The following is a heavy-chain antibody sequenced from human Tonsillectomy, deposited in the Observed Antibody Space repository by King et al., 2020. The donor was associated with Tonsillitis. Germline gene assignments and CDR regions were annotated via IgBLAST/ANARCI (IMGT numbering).Heavy chain of an antibody. CDR3: AKDRFNSGWYGADYYYGMDV. J-gene: IGHJ6*02. V-gene: IGHV3-30*02. CDR2: IQYDGSNK. CDR1: GFSFSNYG. D-gene: IGHD6-19*01. Sequence: HVQLVESGGGVVQPGGSLRLSCAASGFSFSNYGFHWVRQAPGKGLEWVAFIQYDGSNKFYTDSVKGRFTISRDDSKSTLDLQMNSLRPEDTAVYYCAKDRFNSGWYGADYYYGMDVWGQGTAVIVSS.